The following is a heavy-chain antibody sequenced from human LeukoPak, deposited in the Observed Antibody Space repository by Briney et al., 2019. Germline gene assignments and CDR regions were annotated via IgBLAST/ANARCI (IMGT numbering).Heavy chain of an antibody. CDR3: AKGILSVNDY. Sequence: GGSLILSCAASGFTFSNYAMSWVRQAPGKGLEWVSVISGSGGSTYYADSVKGRFTISRDNSKNTLFLQMNSLRAEDTAVDYCAKGILSVNDYWGQGTLVTVSS. D-gene: IGHD2-15*01. J-gene: IGHJ4*02. CDR1: GFTFSNYA. CDR2: ISGSGGST. V-gene: IGHV3-23*01.